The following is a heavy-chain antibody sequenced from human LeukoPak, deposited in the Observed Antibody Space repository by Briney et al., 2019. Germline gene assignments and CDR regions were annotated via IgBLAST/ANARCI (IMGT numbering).Heavy chain of an antibody. V-gene: IGHV3-23*01. CDR2: ISGSGGST. CDR1: GFTFSGYS. D-gene: IGHD5-12*01. Sequence: GGSLRLSCGASGFTFSGYSMNWVRQAPGKGLEWVSAISGSGGSTYYADSVKGRFTISRDNSKNTLYLQMNSLRAEDTAVYYCAKKFRGGYGIDYWGQGTLVTVSS. CDR3: AKKFRGGYGIDY. J-gene: IGHJ4*02.